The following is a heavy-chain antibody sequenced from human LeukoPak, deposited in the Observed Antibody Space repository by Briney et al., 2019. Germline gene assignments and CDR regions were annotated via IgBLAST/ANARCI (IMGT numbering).Heavy chain of an antibody. CDR3: ARDPTVTTNDY. Sequence: SETLSLTCTVSGYSISSGYYWGWIRQPPGKGLEWIGSIYHSGSTYYNPSLKSRVTISVDTSKNQFSLKLSSVTAADTAVYYCARDPTVTTNDYWGQGTLVTVSS. CDR1: GYSISSGYY. CDR2: IYHSGST. J-gene: IGHJ4*02. D-gene: IGHD4-17*01. V-gene: IGHV4-38-2*02.